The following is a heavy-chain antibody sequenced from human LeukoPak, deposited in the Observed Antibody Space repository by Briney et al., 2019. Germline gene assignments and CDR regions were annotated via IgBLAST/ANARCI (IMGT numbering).Heavy chain of an antibody. CDR3: ATPGDSSSWYYFDY. D-gene: IGHD6-13*01. J-gene: IGHJ4*02. Sequence: GGSLRLSCAASGFTFSSYAMTWVRQAPGKGLEWVSSISGSGGSTYYADSVKGRFTISRDNSKNTLYLQMNSLRAEDTAVYYCATPGDSSSWYYFDYWGREPWSPSPQ. CDR1: GFTFSSYA. CDR2: ISGSGGST. V-gene: IGHV3-23*01.